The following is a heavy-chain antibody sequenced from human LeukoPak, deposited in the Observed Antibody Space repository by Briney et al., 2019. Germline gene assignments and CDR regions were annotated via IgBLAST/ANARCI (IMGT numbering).Heavy chain of an antibody. CDR3: ARTIQHSSGWGYYYYYMDV. CDR1: GGSISSYY. J-gene: IGHJ6*03. Sequence: PSETLSLTCTVSGGSISSYYWSWIRQPPGKGLEWIAYTHYSGTTSHNPSLKSRVSLSVDTSKNQLSLNLTSVTAADTAVYYCARTIQHSSGWGYYYYYMDVWGKGTTVTVSS. D-gene: IGHD6-19*01. CDR2: THYSGTT. V-gene: IGHV4-59*01.